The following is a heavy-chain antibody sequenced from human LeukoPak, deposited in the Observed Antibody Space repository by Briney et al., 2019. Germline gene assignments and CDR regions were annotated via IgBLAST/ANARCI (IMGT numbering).Heavy chain of an antibody. CDR3: ARGKEQQPVDY. V-gene: IGHV4-34*01. J-gene: IGHJ4*02. CDR1: GGSFSGYY. CDR2: INHSGST. D-gene: IGHD6-13*01. Sequence: NPSETLSLTCAVYGGSFSGYYWSWIRQPPGKGLEWIGEINHSGSTNYNPSLKSRVTISVDTSKNQFSLKLSSVTAADTAVYYCARGKEQQPVDYWGQGTLVTVSS.